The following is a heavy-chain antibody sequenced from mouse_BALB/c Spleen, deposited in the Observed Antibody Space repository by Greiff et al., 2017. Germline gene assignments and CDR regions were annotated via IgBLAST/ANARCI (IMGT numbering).Heavy chain of an antibody. CDR2: INPSTGYT. D-gene: IGHD2-10*01. V-gene: IGHV1-7*01. CDR3: AREGAYYGTAMDY. CDR1: GYTFTSYW. J-gene: IGHJ4*01. Sequence: VQLQQSGAELAKPGASVKMSCKASGYTFTSYWMHWVKQRPGQGLEWIGYINPSTGYTEYNQKFKDKATLTADKSSSTAYMQLSSLTSEDSAVYYCAREGAYYGTAMDYWGQGTSVTVSS.